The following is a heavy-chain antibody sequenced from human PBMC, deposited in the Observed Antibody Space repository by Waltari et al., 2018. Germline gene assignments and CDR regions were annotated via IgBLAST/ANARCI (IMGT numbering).Heavy chain of an antibody. CDR1: GYSISSGYY. D-gene: IGHD1-1*01. CDR2: IYHSGST. J-gene: IGHJ6*03. Sequence: QVQLQESGPGLVKPSETLSLTCAVSGYSISSGYYWGWIRQPPGKGLEWIGSIYHSGSTYYNPALKSRVTISVDTSKNQVSLKLSALTAGDTAVYYCAGRAASATTGPAYFMDVWGKGTTVTVSS. CDR3: AGRAASATTGPAYFMDV. V-gene: IGHV4-38-2*01.